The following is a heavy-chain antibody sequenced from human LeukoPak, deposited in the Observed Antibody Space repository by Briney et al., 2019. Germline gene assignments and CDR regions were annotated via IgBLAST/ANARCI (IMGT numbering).Heavy chain of an antibody. CDR1: GGTFSNYA. CDR3: ARDRFEAAAGMYYYYYMDV. Sequence: SVKVSCKASGGTFSNYAISWVRQAPGHGLEWMGGIIPIFGTPNYAQKFLARVTITADESTSTAYMELSSLRSEDTAMYYCARDRFEAAAGMYYYYYMDVWGKGTTVTVSS. J-gene: IGHJ6*03. D-gene: IGHD6-13*01. CDR2: IIPIFGTP. V-gene: IGHV1-69*01.